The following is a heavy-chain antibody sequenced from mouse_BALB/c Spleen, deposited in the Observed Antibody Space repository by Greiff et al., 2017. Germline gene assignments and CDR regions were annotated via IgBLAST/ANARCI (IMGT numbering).Heavy chain of an antibody. V-gene: IGHV1-4*01. D-gene: IGHD2-1*01. CDR3: ALIYYGNYVGYYAIDY. J-gene: IGHJ4*01. CDR1: GYTFTSYT. CDR2: INPSSGYT. Sequence: VQLQQSGAELARPGASVKMSCKASGYTFTSYTMHWVKQRPGQGLEWIGYINPSSGYTNYNQKFKDKATLTADKSSSTAYMQLSSLTSEDSAVYYCALIYYGNYVGYYAIDYWGQGTSVTVSS.